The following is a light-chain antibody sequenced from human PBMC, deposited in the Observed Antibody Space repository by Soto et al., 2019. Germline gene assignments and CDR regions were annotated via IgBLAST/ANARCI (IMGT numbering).Light chain of an antibody. V-gene: IGKV3-20*01. J-gene: IGKJ1*01. CDR2: GAS. Sequence: EIVLTQSPGTLSLSPGERATLSCRASQSVSSSYLAWYQQKPGQAPRLLIYGASNRATGIPDRFSGSGSGKDFTLTISRLEPEDFAVYYCQQYGISPRTFGQGTKVEIK. CDR1: QSVSSSY. CDR3: QQYGISPRT.